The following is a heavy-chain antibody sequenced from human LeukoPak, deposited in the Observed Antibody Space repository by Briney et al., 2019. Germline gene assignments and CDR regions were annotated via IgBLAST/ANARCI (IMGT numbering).Heavy chain of an antibody. CDR1: GFSLNTSGVG. CDR2: ISRDDDK. D-gene: IGHD7-27*01. J-gene: IGHJ5*02. Sequence: SGPTLVKPTETLTLTCTFPGFSLNTSGVGVGWIRQPPGKALEWLALISRDDDKRYSPSLKSRLTITKDTSKNQVALTLANLDPVDTATYYCAHTGSAHGDDWFDPWGQGSLVTVSS. CDR3: AHTGSAHGDDWFDP. V-gene: IGHV2-5*02.